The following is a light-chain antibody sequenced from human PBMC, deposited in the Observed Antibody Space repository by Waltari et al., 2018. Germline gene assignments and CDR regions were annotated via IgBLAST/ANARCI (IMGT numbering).Light chain of an antibody. J-gene: IGKJ1*01. CDR3: LQDYNYPWT. V-gene: IGKV1-6*01. CDR1: QGIRND. CDR2: AAS. Sequence: AIQMTQSPSSLSASVGDRVTITCRASQGIRNDLGWYQQKPGKAPKLLVYAASRVRSGVPSRFSGSGSGTEFTLTIRSLQPEDSATYYCLQDYNYPWTFGQGTSVEIK.